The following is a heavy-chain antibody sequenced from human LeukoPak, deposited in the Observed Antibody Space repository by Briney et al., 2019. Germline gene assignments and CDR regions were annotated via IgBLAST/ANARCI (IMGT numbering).Heavy chain of an antibody. CDR2: INTDGSST. D-gene: IGHD2-8*01. J-gene: IGHJ5*02. CDR3: ARDPTHCTNGVCYIAWFDP. CDR1: GFTFSNYW. V-gene: IGHV3-74*01. Sequence: GGSLRLSCEASGFTFSNYWMHLVRQDPGKGLVWVSRINTDGSSTTYADSVKGRFTISRDNAKNTLYLQMNSLRVEDTAVYYCARDPTHCTNGVCYIAWFDPWGQGTLVTVSS.